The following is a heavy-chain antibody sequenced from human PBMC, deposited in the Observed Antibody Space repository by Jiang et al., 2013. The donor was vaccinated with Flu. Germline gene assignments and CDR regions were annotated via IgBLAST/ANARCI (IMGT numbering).Heavy chain of an antibody. CDR3: ARATGILGGDY. Sequence: LLKPSETLSLTCTVSGASVMSYYWTWIRQPPGKRLEWIGYMYYSGTTNYNPSLKSRVTLSVDTSKNQFSLKMTSVTAADTAVYYCARATGILGGDYWGQGTLVTVSS. D-gene: IGHD3-16*01. V-gene: IGHV4-59*02. J-gene: IGHJ4*02. CDR2: MYYSGTT. CDR1: GASVMSYY.